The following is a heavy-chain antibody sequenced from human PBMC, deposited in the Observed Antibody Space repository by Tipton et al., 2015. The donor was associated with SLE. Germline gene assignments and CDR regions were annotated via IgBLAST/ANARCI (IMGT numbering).Heavy chain of an antibody. D-gene: IGHD2-15*01. CDR1: GGSLSRYS. CDR2: VSDSGNT. CDR3: ATGGYPDAFDM. J-gene: IGHJ3*02. V-gene: IGHV4-59*01. Sequence: GLVKPSETLSLICTVSGGSLSRYSWSWIRQPPGKGLEWIGYVSDSGNTDHNPSLRSRVTISEDTSKNQFSLKLSSVTAADTAVYYCATGGYPDAFDMWGQGTMVTVSS.